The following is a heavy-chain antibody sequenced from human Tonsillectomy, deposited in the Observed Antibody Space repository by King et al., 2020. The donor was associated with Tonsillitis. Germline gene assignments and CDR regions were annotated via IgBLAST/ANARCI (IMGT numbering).Heavy chain of an antibody. Sequence: VQLVESGGGLVKPGGSLRLSCAASGFTFSNAYMTWVRQAPGKGLEWVGRIKSETDGGTTDYAAPVKGRFTISRDDSKNTLYLQMNRLQTEDTAVYYCTTAFAHSMVRGLISHPFDPWGQGTLVTVSS. CDR2: IKSETDGGTT. V-gene: IGHV3-15*01. CDR3: TTAFAHSMVRGLISHPFDP. D-gene: IGHD3-10*01. J-gene: IGHJ5*02. CDR1: GFTFSNAY.